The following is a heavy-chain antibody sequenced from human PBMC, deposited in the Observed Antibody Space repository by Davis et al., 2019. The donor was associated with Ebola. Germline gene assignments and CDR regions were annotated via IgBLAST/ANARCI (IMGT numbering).Heavy chain of an antibody. CDR1: GFTLSSYS. J-gene: IGHJ6*02. Sequence: GGSLRLSCTASGFTLSSYSMNWVRQAPGKGLEWVSYISSSSSTIYYADSVKGRFTISRDNSKNTLYLQMNSLRAEDTAVYYCAKGTTIFGVVTSDVWGQGTTVTVSS. D-gene: IGHD3-3*01. V-gene: IGHV3-48*01. CDR2: ISSSSSTI. CDR3: AKGTTIFGVVTSDV.